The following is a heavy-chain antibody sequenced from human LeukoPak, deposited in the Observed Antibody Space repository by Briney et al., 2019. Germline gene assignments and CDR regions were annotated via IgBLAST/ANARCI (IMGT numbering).Heavy chain of an antibody. Sequence: ASVKVSCKASGYTFTGYYMHWVRQAPGQGLEWMGWISAYNGNTNYAQKLQSRVTMTTDTSTSTAYMELRSLRSDDTAVYYCARSGADDAFDIWGQGTMVTVSS. J-gene: IGHJ3*02. CDR3: ARSGADDAFDI. CDR1: GYTFTGYY. CDR2: ISAYNGNT. V-gene: IGHV1-18*04.